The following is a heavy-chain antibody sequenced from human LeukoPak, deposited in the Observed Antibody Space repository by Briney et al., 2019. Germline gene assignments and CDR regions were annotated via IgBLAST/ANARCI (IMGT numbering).Heavy chain of an antibody. CDR3: AREYPNLHGVDY. J-gene: IGHJ4*02. CDR2: IIPIFGTA. D-gene: IGHD1-14*01. V-gene: IGHV1-69*13. Sequence: SVKASCKASGGTFSSYAISWVRQAPGQGLEWMGGIIPIFGTANYAQKFQGRVTITADESTSTAYMELSSLRSEDTAVYYCAREYPNLHGVDYWGQGTLVTVSS. CDR1: GGTFSSYA.